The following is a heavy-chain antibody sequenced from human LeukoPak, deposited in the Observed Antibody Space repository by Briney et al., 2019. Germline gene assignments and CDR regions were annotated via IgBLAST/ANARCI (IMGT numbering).Heavy chain of an antibody. V-gene: IGHV3-7*01. D-gene: IGHD2-21*01. CDR1: GFTFSSYW. CDR3: ARVTLAYCGGDCSHAFDI. CDR2: IKQDGSEK. Sequence: GSLRLSCAASGFTFSSYWMSWVRQAPGKGLEWVANIKQDGSEKYYVDSVKGRFTISRDNSKNTLYLQMNSLRAEDTAVYYCARVTLAYCGGDCSHAFDIWGQGTMVTVSS. J-gene: IGHJ3*02.